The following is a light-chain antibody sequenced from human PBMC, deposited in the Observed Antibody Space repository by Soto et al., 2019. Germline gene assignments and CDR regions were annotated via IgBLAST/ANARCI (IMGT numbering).Light chain of an antibody. Sequence: QSVLTQPASVPGSPGQSVTISCTGTSSVVGGYNYVSWFQQHPGKAPKLMIYAVTERPSGVPDRFSGSKSGNTASLTISGLQAEDEADYYCCSYAGTFTYVFGTGTKVTVL. CDR1: SSVVGGYNY. V-gene: IGLV2-11*01. CDR3: CSYAGTFTYV. J-gene: IGLJ1*01. CDR2: AVT.